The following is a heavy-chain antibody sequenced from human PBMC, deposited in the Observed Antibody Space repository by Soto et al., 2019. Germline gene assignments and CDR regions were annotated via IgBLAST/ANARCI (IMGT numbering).Heavy chain of an antibody. CDR3: ARLKSYYYYYYMDV. CDR1: GFSLSNARMG. V-gene: IGHV2-26*01. J-gene: IGHJ6*03. CDR2: IFSNDEK. Sequence: SGPTLVNPTETLTLTCTVSGFSLSNARMGVSWIRQPPGKALEWLAHIFSNDEKSYSTSLKSRLTISKDTSKSQVVLTMTNMDPVDTATYYCARLKSYYYYYYMDVWGKGTTVTVSS.